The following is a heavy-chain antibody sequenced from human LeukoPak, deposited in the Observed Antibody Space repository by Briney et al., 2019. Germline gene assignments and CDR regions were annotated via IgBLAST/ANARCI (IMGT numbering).Heavy chain of an antibody. D-gene: IGHD3-10*01. Sequence: SETLSLTCTVSGGSVSSGDYYWSWIRQPPGKGLEWIGYIYYSGSIYYNLSLKSRVTVSVDTSKNRFSLKLSSVTAADTAVYYCASRDYYGLFVAYWGQGTLVTVSS. J-gene: IGHJ4*02. V-gene: IGHV4-30-4*01. CDR1: GGSVSSGDYY. CDR2: IYYSGSI. CDR3: ASRDYYGLFVAY.